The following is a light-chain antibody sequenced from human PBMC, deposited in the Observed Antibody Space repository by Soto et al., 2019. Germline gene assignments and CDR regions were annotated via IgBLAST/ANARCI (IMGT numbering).Light chain of an antibody. J-gene: IGKJ2*01. CDR2: DAS. CDR3: QQRTNWPPYT. Sequence: EIVLTQSPATLSLSPGERATLSCRASQSVGSSLAWYQQKPGQAPRLLIYDASNRATGIPARFSGSGSGTDFTLTISSLEPEDFAVYYGQQRTNWPPYTFGQGTKLEIK. V-gene: IGKV3-11*01. CDR1: QSVGSS.